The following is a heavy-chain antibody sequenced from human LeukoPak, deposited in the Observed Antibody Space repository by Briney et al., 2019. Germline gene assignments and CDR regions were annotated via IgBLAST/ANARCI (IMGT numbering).Heavy chain of an antibody. CDR3: ARVTLVGYDYVWGSHRYNAPLYFDY. J-gene: IGHJ4*02. CDR1: GFTFSSYW. CDR2: IKQDGSEK. D-gene: IGHD3-16*02. Sequence: PGGSLRLSCAASGFTFSSYWMSWVRQAPGKGLEWVANIKQDGSEKYYVDSVKGRFTISRDNAKNSLYLQMNSLRAEDTAVYYCARVTLVGYDYVWGSHRYNAPLYFDYWGQGTLVTVSS. V-gene: IGHV3-7*01.